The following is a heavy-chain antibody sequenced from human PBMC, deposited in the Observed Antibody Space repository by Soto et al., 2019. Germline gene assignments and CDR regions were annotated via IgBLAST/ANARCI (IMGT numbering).Heavy chain of an antibody. J-gene: IGHJ4*02. D-gene: IGHD5-18*01. CDR1: GFSLSTSGVG. V-gene: IGHV2-5*02. CDR3: AHSGYSYGYPGNFDY. CDR2: IYWDDDK. Sequence: QITLKESGPTLVKPTQTLTLTCTFSGFSLSTSGVGVGWIRQPPGKALEWLALIYWDDDKRYSPSLKSRLTSTKDTSKNPVVLTMTNMDPVDTATYYCAHSGYSYGYPGNFDYWGQGTLVTVSS.